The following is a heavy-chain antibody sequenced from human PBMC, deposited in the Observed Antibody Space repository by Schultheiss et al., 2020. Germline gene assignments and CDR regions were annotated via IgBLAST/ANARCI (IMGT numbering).Heavy chain of an antibody. J-gene: IGHJ4*02. CDR3: AKGPSSGSFDF. D-gene: IGHD3-22*01. CDR1: GFTFSSYS. CDR2: ISGSGGST. V-gene: IGHV3-23*01. Sequence: GGSLRLSCAASGFTFSSYSMNWVRQAPGKGLEWVSAISGSGGSTYYADSVKGRFTISRDNSKNTLYLQMNSLRGEDTAVYYCAKGPSSGSFDFWGQGTLVTVSS.